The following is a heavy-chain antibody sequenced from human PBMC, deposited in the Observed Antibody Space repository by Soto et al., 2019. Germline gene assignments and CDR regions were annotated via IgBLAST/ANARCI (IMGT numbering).Heavy chain of an antibody. V-gene: IGHV4-30-2*01. CDR2: IYHSGST. D-gene: IGHD3-3*01. CDR1: GGSISCGGYS. Sequence: PSETLSLTCAVSGGSISCGGYSWSWIRQPPGKGLEWIGYIYHSGSTYYNPSLKSRVTISVDRSKNQFSLKLSSVTAADTAVYYCAAGAIFGVVPLDYWGQGTLVTVSS. CDR3: AAGAIFGVVPLDY. J-gene: IGHJ4*02.